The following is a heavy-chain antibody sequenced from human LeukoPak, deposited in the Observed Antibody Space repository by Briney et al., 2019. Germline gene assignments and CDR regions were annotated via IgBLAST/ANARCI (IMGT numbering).Heavy chain of an antibody. CDR3: AKLSSGLGDAFDI. CDR2: IYSGGST. CDR1: GFTVSSNY. J-gene: IGHJ3*02. V-gene: IGHV3-53*01. D-gene: IGHD3-22*01. Sequence: GGSLRLSCAASGFTVSSNYMSWVRQAPGKGLEWVSVIYSGGSTYYADSVKGRFTISRDNSKNTLYLQMNSLRAEDTAVYYCAKLSSGLGDAFDIWGQGTMDTVSS.